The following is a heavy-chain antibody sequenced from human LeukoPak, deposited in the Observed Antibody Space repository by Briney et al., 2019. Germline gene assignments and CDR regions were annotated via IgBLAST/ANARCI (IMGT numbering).Heavy chain of an antibody. J-gene: IGHJ4*02. Sequence: PSETLSLTCTVSGGSVSSSSYYWSSSRQPPGEGLERIGYIYYSGSTNYNPSLRSRVTISVDTSKNQFSLMLNSVTAADTAVYYCARGWPHDYDILTGPRDYFYSWGQGTLVTVSS. CDR2: IYYSGST. V-gene: IGHV4-61*01. CDR1: GGSVSSSSYY. CDR3: ARGWPHDYDILTGPRDYFYS. D-gene: IGHD3-9*01.